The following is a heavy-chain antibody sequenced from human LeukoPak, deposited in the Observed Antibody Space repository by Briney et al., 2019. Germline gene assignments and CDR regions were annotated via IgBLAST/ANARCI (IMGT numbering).Heavy chain of an antibody. V-gene: IGHV4-61*02. D-gene: IGHD2-15*01. CDR2: FHTRGST. CDR1: RGSISSGNYY. CDR3: ARVDGSCSGDSCPSGNWFDP. Sequence: SETLSLTCTVSRGSISSGNYYWSWIRQPAGKGLEWIGRFHTRGSTNYNPSLKSRVIISVDTSKNQFSLKLNSVTAADTAVYYCARVDGSCSGDSCPSGNWFDPWGQGTLVTVSS. J-gene: IGHJ5*02.